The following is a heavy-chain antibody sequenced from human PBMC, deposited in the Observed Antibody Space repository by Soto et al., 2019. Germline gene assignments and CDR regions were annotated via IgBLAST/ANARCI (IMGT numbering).Heavy chain of an antibody. CDR3: ASWHLSEHAYDV. V-gene: IGHV3-53*01. Sequence: DVPLVESGGGWIQPGGALRLSCAAFGLTVSGKKYMAWVRQAPWKGLEWVSALYDLDGTYYADSVKGRFTTSGESSTSIVYLQMNSLRPDDTAVYYCASWHLSEHAYDVWGQGTTVTVSS. D-gene: IGHD1-1*01. CDR1: GLTVSGKKY. CDR2: LYDLDGT. J-gene: IGHJ3*01.